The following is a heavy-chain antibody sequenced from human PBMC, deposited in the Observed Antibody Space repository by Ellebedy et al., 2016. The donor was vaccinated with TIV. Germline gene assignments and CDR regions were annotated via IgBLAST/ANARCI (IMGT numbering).Heavy chain of an antibody. CDR2: VSWNSISI. Sequence: SLKISCAASGFTFDDYAMHWVRQPPGKGLEWVSGVSWNSISIGYGDSVKSRFTISRDNAKNSLYLQMNNLRPEDTALYYCVKAPRDYDSAGYFDYWGQGALVTVSS. CDR3: VKAPRDYDSAGYFDY. D-gene: IGHD3-22*01. V-gene: IGHV3-9*01. CDR1: GFTFDDYA. J-gene: IGHJ4*02.